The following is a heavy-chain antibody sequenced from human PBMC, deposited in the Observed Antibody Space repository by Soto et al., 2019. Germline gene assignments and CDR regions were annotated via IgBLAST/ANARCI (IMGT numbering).Heavy chain of an antibody. J-gene: IGHJ3*02. CDR1: GGSSSSYY. CDR3: ARDAGGYYDRIEDASDAFDI. CDR2: IYYSGST. D-gene: IGHD3-22*01. Sequence: QVQLQESGPGLVKPSETLSLTCTVSGGSSSSYYGSWIRQPPGKGLEWIGYIYYSGSTNYNPSLKSRVTISVDTSKHQFSLKLSSVTAADTAVYYCARDAGGYYDRIEDASDAFDIWGQGTMVTVSS. V-gene: IGHV4-59*01.